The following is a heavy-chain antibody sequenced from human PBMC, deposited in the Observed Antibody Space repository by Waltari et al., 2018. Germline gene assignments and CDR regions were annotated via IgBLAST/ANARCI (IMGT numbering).Heavy chain of an antibody. CDR3: AGTYGSGRFPFDY. J-gene: IGHJ4*02. Sequence: QVQLQESGPGLVKPSQTLSLTCTVSGGSISSGSYYGSWIRQPAGKGLEWIGRIYTSGSTNYNPSLKSRVTISVDTSKNQFSLKLSSVTAADTAVYYCAGTYGSGRFPFDYWGQGTLVTVSS. V-gene: IGHV4-61*02. D-gene: IGHD3-10*01. CDR1: GGSISSGSYY. CDR2: IYTSGST.